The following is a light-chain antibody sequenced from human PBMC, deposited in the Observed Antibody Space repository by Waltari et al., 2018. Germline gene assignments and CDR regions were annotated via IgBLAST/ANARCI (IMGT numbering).Light chain of an antibody. CDR3: QQYKKWPPYT. J-gene: IGKJ2*01. CDR1: QNVSKN. Sequence: EIVMTQSPGTLSASPGERATLSCAASQNVSKNLAWYQQKVGQAPRLLDYDASTRATGIPARFSGSGSGTEYTLTISSLQSEDFALYYCQQYKKWPPYTFGPGTKLEIK. V-gene: IGKV3-15*01. CDR2: DAS.